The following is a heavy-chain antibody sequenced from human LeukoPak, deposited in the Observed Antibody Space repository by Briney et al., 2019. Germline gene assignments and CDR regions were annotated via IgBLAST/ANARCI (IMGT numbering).Heavy chain of an antibody. CDR1: GVSISTSRYY. D-gene: IGHD1-26*01. J-gene: IGHJ4*02. CDR2: IYYTGPT. CDR3: AREGGAY. Sequence: SETLSLTCTVSGVSISTSRYYWGWIRQPPGKGLEWIGNIYYTGPTYYNASLESRVTISVDTSKNQFSLKLSSVTAADTAVYYCAREGGAYWGQGTLVTVSS. V-gene: IGHV4-39*07.